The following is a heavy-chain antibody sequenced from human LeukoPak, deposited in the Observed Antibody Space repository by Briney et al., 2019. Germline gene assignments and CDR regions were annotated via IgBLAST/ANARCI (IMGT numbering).Heavy chain of an antibody. V-gene: IGHV3-30*04. CDR2: ISYDGSNK. Sequence: GRSLRLSCAASGFTFSSYAMHWVRQAPGKGLEWVAVISYDGSNKYYADSVKGRFTISRDNSKNTLYLQMNSLRAEDTAVYYCARVHSGSYYYGMDVWGQGTTVTVSS. CDR3: ARVHSGSYYYGMDV. CDR1: GFTFSSYA. D-gene: IGHD3-10*01. J-gene: IGHJ6*02.